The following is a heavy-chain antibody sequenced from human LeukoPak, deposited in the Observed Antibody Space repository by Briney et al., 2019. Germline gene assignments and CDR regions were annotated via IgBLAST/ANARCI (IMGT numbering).Heavy chain of an antibody. J-gene: IGHJ4*02. Sequence: TSETLSLTCTVSGGSISSYYWSWIRQPPGKGLEWIGYIYYSGSTNYNPSLKSRVTISVDTSKNQFSLKLSSVTAADTAVYYCARGGSSSHLYDYWGQGTLVTVSS. CDR1: GGSISSYY. D-gene: IGHD6-6*01. CDR2: IYYSGST. CDR3: ARGGSSSHLYDY. V-gene: IGHV4-59*01.